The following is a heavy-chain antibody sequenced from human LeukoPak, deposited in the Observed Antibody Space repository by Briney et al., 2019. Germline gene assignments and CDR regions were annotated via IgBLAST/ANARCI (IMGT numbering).Heavy chain of an antibody. Sequence: GGSLRLSCAASGFTFSSYGMHWVRQAPGKGLEWVAVIWYDGSNKYYADSVKGRFTISRDNSKNTLYLQMNSLRDADTAIYFCAQDSAGIVRNTIHDNWGQGTLVTVSS. J-gene: IGHJ4*02. CDR1: GFTFSSYG. D-gene: IGHD2-8*01. CDR2: IWYDGSNK. V-gene: IGHV3-33*06. CDR3: AQDSAGIVRNTIHDN.